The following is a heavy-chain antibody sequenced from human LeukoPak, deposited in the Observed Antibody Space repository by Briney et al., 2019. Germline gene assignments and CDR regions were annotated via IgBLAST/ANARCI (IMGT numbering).Heavy chain of an antibody. D-gene: IGHD3-3*01. CDR2: VNHSGST. CDR3: ARHSFSATSAIIRSGFAY. V-gene: IGHV4-34*01. J-gene: IGHJ4*02. CDR1: GGSFSGFY. Sequence: SETLSLTCAVYGGSFSGFYWSWIRQPPGKGLEWIGEVNHSGSTNYNPSLKSRVTISVDTSKNQFSLKVSSVTAADTAVYYCARHSFSATSAIIRSGFAYWGQGTLVTVSS.